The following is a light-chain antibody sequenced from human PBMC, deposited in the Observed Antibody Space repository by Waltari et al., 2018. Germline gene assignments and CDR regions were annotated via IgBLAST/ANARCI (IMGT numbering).Light chain of an antibody. CDR2: AAS. J-gene: IGKJ2*01. V-gene: IGKV1-39*01. CDR3: QQSYSTPHT. CDR1: QRISSY. Sequence: DIQMTQSPSSLSAYVAYRLTIPCRASQRISSYFNWYQQKPGKAPKLLLYAASSLQSGVPSRFSGSGSGTDFTRTISSLQPEDFATDYCQQSYSTPHTFGQGTKLEIK.